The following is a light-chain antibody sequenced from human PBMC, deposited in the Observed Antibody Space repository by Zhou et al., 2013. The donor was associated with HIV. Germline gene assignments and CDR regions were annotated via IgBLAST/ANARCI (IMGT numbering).Light chain of an antibody. CDR2: GAS. CDR1: QSISSY. V-gene: IGKV1-39*01. Sequence: DIQMTQSPTSLSASVGDRVTITCRASQSISSYLNWYQQKPGKAPKLLIYGASSLQSGVPSRFSGSGSGTDFTLTISCLQSEDFATYYCQQYYSYPRTFGQGTKVEI. J-gene: IGKJ1*01. CDR3: QQYYSYPRT.